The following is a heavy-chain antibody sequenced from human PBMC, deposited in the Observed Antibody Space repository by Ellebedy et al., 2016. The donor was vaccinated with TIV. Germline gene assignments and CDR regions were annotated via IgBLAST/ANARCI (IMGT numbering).Heavy chain of an antibody. CDR2: IWYDGTNK. CDR1: GFTFSSFG. CDR3: AKDIELELPCYFDY. V-gene: IGHV3-33*06. Sequence: PGGSLRLSCAASGFTFSSFGMHWVRQAPGKGLEWVALIWYDGTNKYYADSVKGRFTISRDNSKNTVYLQMNSLRAEDTALYYCAKDIELELPCYFDYWGQGTLVIVSS. J-gene: IGHJ4*02. D-gene: IGHD1-7*01.